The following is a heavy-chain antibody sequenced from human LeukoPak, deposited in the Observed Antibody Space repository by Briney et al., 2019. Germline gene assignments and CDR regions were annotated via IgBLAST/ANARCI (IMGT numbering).Heavy chain of an antibody. CDR3: ARDRTGGYSYGYGWFDP. Sequence: GASVKVSCKASGYTFTSYYMHWVRQAPGQGLEWMGIINPSGGSTSYAQKFRGRVTMTRDTSTSTVYMELSSLRSEDTAVYYCARDRTGGYSYGYGWFDPWGQGTLVTVSS. D-gene: IGHD5-18*01. V-gene: IGHV1-46*01. J-gene: IGHJ5*02. CDR1: GYTFTSYY. CDR2: INPSGGST.